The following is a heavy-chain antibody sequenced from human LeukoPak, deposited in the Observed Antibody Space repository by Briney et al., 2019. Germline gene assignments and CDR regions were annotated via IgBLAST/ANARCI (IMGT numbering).Heavy chain of an antibody. V-gene: IGHV3-48*03. J-gene: IGHJ4*02. CDR3: AKDRGIRGSYFDY. CDR2: ISRSGSTI. CDR1: RFTFSSYE. D-gene: IGHD1-26*01. Sequence: PGGSLRLSCAASRFTFSSYEMNWVRQAPGKGLEWVSYISRSGSTIYYADSVKGRFTISRDNSKNTLYLQMNSLRAEDTAVYYCAKDRGIRGSYFDYWGQGTLVTVSS.